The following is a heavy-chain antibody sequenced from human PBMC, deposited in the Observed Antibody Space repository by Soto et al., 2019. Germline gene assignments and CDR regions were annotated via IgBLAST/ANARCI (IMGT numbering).Heavy chain of an antibody. CDR1: GLTISGKKY. D-gene: IGHD1-26*01. Sequence: GGSLRLSCAALGLTISGKKYMSWVRQAPGRGLEWVSGLYDVDGTYYADSVKGRFTISRDSSKTIVFLQMNRLGPDDTAVYYCATWLLREHAYDIWGLGTTVT. CDR2: LYDVDGT. J-gene: IGHJ3*02. V-gene: IGHV3-53*01. CDR3: ATWLLREHAYDI.